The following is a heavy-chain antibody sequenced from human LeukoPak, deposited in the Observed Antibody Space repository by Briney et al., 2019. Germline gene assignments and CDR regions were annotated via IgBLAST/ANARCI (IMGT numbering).Heavy chain of an antibody. V-gene: IGHV4-59*11. CDR1: GGSIGSHY. Sequence: PSETLSLTCTVSGGSIGSHYWTWIRQTPGKGLEWIGYVYDIGSTKYNPSLKSRVTISVDTSKNQFSLRLSSVTAADTAVYYCARASYYYDSSGYYYDWFDPWGQGTLVTVSS. CDR2: VYDIGST. D-gene: IGHD3-22*01. J-gene: IGHJ5*02. CDR3: ARASYYYDSSGYYYDWFDP.